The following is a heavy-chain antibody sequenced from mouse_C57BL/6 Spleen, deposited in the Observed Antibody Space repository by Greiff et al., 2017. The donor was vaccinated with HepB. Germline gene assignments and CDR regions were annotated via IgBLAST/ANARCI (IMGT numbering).Heavy chain of an antibody. CDR1: GYSITSGYY. J-gene: IGHJ2*01. V-gene: IGHV3-6*01. CDR3: ARDYYGSSYDV. Sequence: EVKLQESGPGLVKPSQSLSLTCSVTGYSITSGYYWNWIRQFPGNKLEWMGYISYDGSNNYNPSLKNRISITRDTSKNQFFLKLNSVTTEDTATYYCARDYYGSSYDVWGQGTTLTVSS. CDR2: ISYDGSN. D-gene: IGHD1-1*01.